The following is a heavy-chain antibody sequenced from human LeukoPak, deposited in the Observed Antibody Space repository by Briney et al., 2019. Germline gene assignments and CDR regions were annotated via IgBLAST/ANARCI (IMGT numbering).Heavy chain of an antibody. D-gene: IGHD5-24*01. V-gene: IGHV3-21*01. CDR3: ARDWGEEMATIDAVFLDY. J-gene: IGHJ4*02. CDR1: GFTFSSYS. Sequence: GGSLRLSCAASGFTFSSYSMNWVRQAPGKGLEWVSSISSSSSYIYYADSVKVRFTISRANAKNSLYLQMNSLRAKDMAVYYCARDWGEEMATIDAVFLDYWGQGTLVTVSS. CDR2: ISSSSSYI.